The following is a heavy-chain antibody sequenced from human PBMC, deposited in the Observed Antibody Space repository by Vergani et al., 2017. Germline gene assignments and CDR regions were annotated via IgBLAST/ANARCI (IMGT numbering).Heavy chain of an antibody. D-gene: IGHD2-2*01. CDR2: ISGSGGST. J-gene: IGHJ4*02. V-gene: IGHV3-23*01. CDR1: GFPFSSYA. Sequence: EVQLLESGGGLVQPGGSLRLSCAASGFPFSSYAMSWVRQAPGKGREWVSAISGSGGSTYYADSVKGRFTISRDNSKNTLYLQMNSLRAEDTAVYYCAKVDVVVPAAHFDYWGQGTLVTVSS. CDR3: AKVDVVVPAAHFDY.